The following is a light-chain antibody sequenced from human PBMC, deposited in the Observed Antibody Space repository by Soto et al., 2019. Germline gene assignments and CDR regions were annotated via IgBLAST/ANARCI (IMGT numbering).Light chain of an antibody. CDR2: ADS. Sequence: EIVLTLSPGTLSLYPGERATLSCRASQSVSSTYLTWYQQKPGQAPRLLIYADSTRATGIPARFSGSGSGTEFTLTISSLEPEDFSVYYCQQRYNWPITFGQGTRLEIK. V-gene: IGKV3D-20*02. CDR3: QQRYNWPIT. J-gene: IGKJ5*01. CDR1: QSVSSTY.